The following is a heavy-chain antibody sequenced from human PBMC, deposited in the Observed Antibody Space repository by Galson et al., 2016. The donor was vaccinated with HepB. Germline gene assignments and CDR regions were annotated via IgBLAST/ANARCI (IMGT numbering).Heavy chain of an antibody. D-gene: IGHD3-9*01. V-gene: IGHV3-23*01. CDR1: GFTFSDYA. CDR3: AKATPYDDVLTGFFLYYSAD. CDR2: IRGTGVTT. J-gene: IGHJ4*01. Sequence: SLRLSCAASGFTFSDYAMSWVRPAPGTGLQWVSTIRGTGVTTHYADSVKGRFTISRDNSKNTLYLQMGSLRAEDTAMYYCAKATPYDDVLTGFFLYYSADWGHGALVTVAS.